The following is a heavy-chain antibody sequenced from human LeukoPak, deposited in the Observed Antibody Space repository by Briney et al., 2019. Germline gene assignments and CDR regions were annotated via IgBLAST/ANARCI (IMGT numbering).Heavy chain of an antibody. J-gene: IGHJ4*02. CDR1: GGSISSSSYY. V-gene: IGHV4-39*07. D-gene: IGHD2-2*01. CDR3: ARDEGSSYPFDY. CDR2: INYSGST. Sequence: SETLSLTCTVSGGSISSSSYYWGWIRQPPGKGLEWIGTINYSGSTYYNPSLKSRVTISVDTSKNQFSLNLSSVTAADTAVYFCARDEGSSYPFDYWGQGTLVTVSS.